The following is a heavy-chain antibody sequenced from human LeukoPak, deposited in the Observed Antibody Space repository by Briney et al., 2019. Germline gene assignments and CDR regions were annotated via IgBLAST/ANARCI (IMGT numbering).Heavy chain of an antibody. Sequence: GGSLRLSCAASGFTFSNYWVHWVRQAPGKGLVWVLRINRDGSTTKYADSVKGRFTVSRDNAKNTLNLQMNSLRAEDTAVYYCARDKKSGESSEIDYWGQGTLVTVSS. CDR2: INRDGSTT. CDR3: ARDKKSGESSEIDY. J-gene: IGHJ4*02. D-gene: IGHD3-10*01. V-gene: IGHV3-74*03. CDR1: GFTFSNYW.